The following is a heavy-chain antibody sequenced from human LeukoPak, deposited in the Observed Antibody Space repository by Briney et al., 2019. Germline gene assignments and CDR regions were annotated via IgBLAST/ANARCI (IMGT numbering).Heavy chain of an antibody. CDR1: KFTFSNYW. V-gene: IGHV3-7*04. D-gene: IGHD5-24*01. J-gene: IGHJ4*02. Sequence: GGSLRLSCAASKFTFSNYWMIWVRQAPGQGLELVANIKHDGTETNYVDSVKGRFNISRDNAKKSLYLQMNSLRAEDSAVYYCATDRDGYRKNWYRFHYWGQGTLVAVSS. CDR3: ATDRDGYRKNWYRFHY. CDR2: IKHDGTET.